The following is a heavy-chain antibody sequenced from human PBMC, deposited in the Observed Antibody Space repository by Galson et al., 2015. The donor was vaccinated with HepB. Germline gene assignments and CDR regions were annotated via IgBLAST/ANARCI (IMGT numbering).Heavy chain of an antibody. CDR2: IRSKAYGGTT. CDR1: GFTFGDYA. V-gene: IGHV3-49*03. Sequence: SLRLSCAASGFTFGDYAMSWFRQAPGKGLEWVGFIRSKAYGGTTEYAASVKGRFTISRDDTKSIAYLQMNSLKTEDTAVYYCTRDRLWFRELLDYWGQGTLVTVSS. J-gene: IGHJ4*02. CDR3: TRDRLWFRELLDY. D-gene: IGHD3-10*01.